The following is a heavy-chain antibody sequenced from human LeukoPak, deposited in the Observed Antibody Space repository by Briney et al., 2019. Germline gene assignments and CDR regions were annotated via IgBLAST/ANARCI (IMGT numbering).Heavy chain of an antibody. Sequence: PGRSLRLSCAASGFTFSSYGMHWVRQAPGKGLDWVAVISYDGSNKYYADSVKGRFTISRDNSKNTLYLQMNSLRAEATAVYYCAKDSGALWFGEGVDYWGQGTLVTVSS. J-gene: IGHJ4*02. V-gene: IGHV3-30*18. CDR1: GFTFSSYG. D-gene: IGHD3-10*01. CDR3: AKDSGALWFGEGVDY. CDR2: ISYDGSNK.